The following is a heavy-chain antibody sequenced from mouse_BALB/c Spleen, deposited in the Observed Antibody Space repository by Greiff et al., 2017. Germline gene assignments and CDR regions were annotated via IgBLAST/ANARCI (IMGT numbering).Heavy chain of an antibody. J-gene: IGHJ2*01. Sequence: QVQLKESGAELVKPGASVKLSCKASGYTFTSYYMYWVKQRPGQGLEWIGEINPSNGGTNFNEKFKSKATLTVDKSSSTAYMQLSSLTSEDSAVYYCTLTTVFPYYFDYWGQGTTLTVSS. D-gene: IGHD1-1*01. CDR3: TLTTVFPYYFDY. CDR2: INPSNGGT. CDR1: GYTFTSYY. V-gene: IGHV1S81*02.